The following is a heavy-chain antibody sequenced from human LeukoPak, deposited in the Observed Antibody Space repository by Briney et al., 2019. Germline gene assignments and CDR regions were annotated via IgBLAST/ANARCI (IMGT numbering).Heavy chain of an antibody. Sequence: GGSLRLSCAASGFTFSSYAMHRVRQAPGKGLEWVAVISYDGSNKYYADSVKGRFTISRDNSKNTLYLQMNSLRAEDTAVYYCARGSFHCSGGSCYSPETVEMATIGPHYFDYWGQGTLVTVSS. D-gene: IGHD2-15*01. CDR1: GFTFSSYA. V-gene: IGHV3-30*04. CDR3: ARGSFHCSGGSCYSPETVEMATIGPHYFDY. J-gene: IGHJ4*02. CDR2: ISYDGSNK.